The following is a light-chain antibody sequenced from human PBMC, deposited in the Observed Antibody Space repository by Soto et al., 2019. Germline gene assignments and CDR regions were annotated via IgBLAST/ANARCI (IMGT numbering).Light chain of an antibody. V-gene: IGKV1D-8*03. J-gene: IGKJ2*01. CDR1: QGIISY. CDR2: AAS. Sequence: VIWMTQSPSLLSASTGDRVTISCRMSQGIISYLAWYQQKPGKAPELLISAASTLQSGVPSRFSGSGSGTYLILTISCLQSEDFATYYCLPYYSFPRTFGQGTKLEIK. CDR3: LPYYSFPRT.